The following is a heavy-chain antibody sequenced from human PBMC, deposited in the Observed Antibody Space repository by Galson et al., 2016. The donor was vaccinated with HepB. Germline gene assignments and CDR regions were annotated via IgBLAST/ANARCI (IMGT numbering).Heavy chain of an antibody. CDR1: GFSLTTSGVG. CDR2: IYWDDDK. D-gene: IGHD5-12*01. V-gene: IGHV2-5*02. J-gene: IGHJ4*02. CDR3: VHTFIFKEWLRHDS. Sequence: PALVKPTQTLTVTCTFSGFSLTTSGVGVGWIRQPPGKALEWLAFIYWDDDKRYSPSLKSRLTITKDTSKNQVVLTMTNMDPVDTATYYCVHTFIFKEWLRHDSLGQGTLVTVSS.